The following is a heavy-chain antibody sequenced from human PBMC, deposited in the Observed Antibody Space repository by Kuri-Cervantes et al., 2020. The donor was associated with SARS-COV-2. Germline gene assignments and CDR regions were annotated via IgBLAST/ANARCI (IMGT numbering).Heavy chain of an antibody. CDR3: ARLGSGWPGIDF. Sequence: SETLSLTCTVSDGSISSDYWSWIRQPPGKGLEWIGFINYSGSSNYNPSLKSRVSISVDTSKNQFSLRLSSVTAADTAVYYCARLGSGWPGIDFWGQGTLVTVSS. J-gene: IGHJ4*02. V-gene: IGHV4-59*12. CDR1: DGSISSDY. D-gene: IGHD6-19*01. CDR2: INYSGSS.